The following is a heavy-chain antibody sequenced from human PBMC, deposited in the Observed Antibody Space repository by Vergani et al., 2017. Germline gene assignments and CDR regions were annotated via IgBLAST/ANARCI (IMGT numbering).Heavy chain of an antibody. Sequence: QVQLVQSGAEVKKPGASVKVSCKASGYTFTSYGISWVRQAPGQGLEWMGWISAYNGNTYYAQKLQGRVTMTTDTSTSTAYLELSSLRSEDTAVYYCAGNRITIFGVVIGTYYYYYGMDVWGQGTTVTVSS. D-gene: IGHD3-3*01. CDR2: ISAYNGNT. CDR1: GYTFTSYG. CDR3: AGNRITIFGVVIGTYYYYYGMDV. J-gene: IGHJ6*02. V-gene: IGHV1-18*01.